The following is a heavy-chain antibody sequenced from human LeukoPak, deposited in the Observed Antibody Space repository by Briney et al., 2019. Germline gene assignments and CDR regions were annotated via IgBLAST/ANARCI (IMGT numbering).Heavy chain of an antibody. J-gene: IGHJ6*02. D-gene: IGHD3-10*01. CDR2: ISWNSGSI. V-gene: IGHV3-9*01. CDR1: GFTFDDYA. CDR3: AKDGEEDYYYYYGMDV. Sequence: GGSLRLSCAASGFTFDDYAMHWVRQAPGKGLEWVSGISWNSGSIGYADSVKGRFTISRDNAKNSLYLQMNSLRAEDTALYYCAKDGEEDYYYYYGMDVWGQGTTVTVSS.